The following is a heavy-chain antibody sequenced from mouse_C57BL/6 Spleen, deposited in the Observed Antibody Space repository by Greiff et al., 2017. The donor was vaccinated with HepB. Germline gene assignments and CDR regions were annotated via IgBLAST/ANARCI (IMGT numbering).Heavy chain of an antibody. CDR2: ISYDGSN. D-gene: IGHD1-1*01. J-gene: IGHJ1*03. CDR1: GYSITSGYY. Sequence: DVQLQESGPGLVKPSQSLSLTCSVTGYSITSGYYWNWIRQFPGNKLEWMGYISYDGSNNYNPSLKNRISITRDTSKNQFFLKLNSVTTEDTATYYCARDGYYGSSLDVWGTGTTVTVSS. V-gene: IGHV3-6*01. CDR3: ARDGYYGSSLDV.